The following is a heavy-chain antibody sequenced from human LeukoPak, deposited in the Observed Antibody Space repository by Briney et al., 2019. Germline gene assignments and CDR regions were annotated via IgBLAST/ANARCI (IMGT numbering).Heavy chain of an antibody. V-gene: IGHV4-59*01. CDR1: GSSISSYY. J-gene: IGHJ4*02. Sequence: SETLSLTCTASGSSISSYYWSWIRQPPGKGLEWIGYIYYSGSTNYNPSLKGRVTISIDTSKNQFSLKLSSVTAADTAMYYCARVVYYGYTYGKYYFDYGGQGTLVTVSS. CDR2: IYYSGST. CDR3: ARVVYYGYTYGKYYFDY. D-gene: IGHD5-18*01.